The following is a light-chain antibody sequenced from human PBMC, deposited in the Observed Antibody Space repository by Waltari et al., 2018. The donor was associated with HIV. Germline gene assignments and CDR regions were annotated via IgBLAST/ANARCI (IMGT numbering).Light chain of an antibody. J-gene: IGLJ2*01. CDR2: EVS. Sequence: QSALTQPPSASGSPGQSVTISCTGTSNDVGGYNYVSWYQQHPGKAPKLMIYEVSERPSVVPDRFSGSKSGNTASLTVSGLQAEDEADYYCSSYSGGNNFDVVFGGGTKLTVL. CDR1: SNDVGGYNY. CDR3: SSYSGGNNFDVV. V-gene: IGLV2-8*01.